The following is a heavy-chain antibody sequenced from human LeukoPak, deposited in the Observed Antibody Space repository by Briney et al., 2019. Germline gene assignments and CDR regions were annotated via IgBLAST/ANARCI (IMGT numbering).Heavy chain of an antibody. J-gene: IGHJ4*02. D-gene: IGHD2-15*01. Sequence: ASVKVSCKASGYTFTSYGISWVRQAPGQGLEWMGWISAYNGNTNYAQKLQGRVTMTTDTSTSTAYMELSSLRSEDTAVYYCATAVVARGYYFDYWGQGTLVTVSS. CDR3: ATAVVARGYYFDY. V-gene: IGHV1-18*01. CDR2: ISAYNGNT. CDR1: GYTFTSYG.